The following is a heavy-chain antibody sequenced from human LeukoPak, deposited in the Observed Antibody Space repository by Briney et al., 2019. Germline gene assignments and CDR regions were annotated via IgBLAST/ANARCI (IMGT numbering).Heavy chain of an antibody. V-gene: IGHV3-33*06. J-gene: IGHJ4*02. CDR1: GFTFSSYG. Sequence: GGSLRLSCAASGFTFSSYGMHWVRQAPGKGLEWAAVIWYDGSNKYYADSVKGRFTISRDNSKNTLYLQMNSLRAEDTAVYYCAKDYADTAMVVPPDYWGQGTLVTVSS. D-gene: IGHD5-18*01. CDR2: IWYDGSNK. CDR3: AKDYADTAMVVPPDY.